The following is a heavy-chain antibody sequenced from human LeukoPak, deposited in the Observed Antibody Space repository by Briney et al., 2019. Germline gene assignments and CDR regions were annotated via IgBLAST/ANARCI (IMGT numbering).Heavy chain of an antibody. CDR2: IYYSGST. CDR1: GGSISSYY. Sequence: SETLSLTCTVSGGSISSYYWSWIRQPPGKGLEWIGYIYYSGSTNYNPSLKSRVTISVDTSKNHFSLKLSSVTAADTALYYCARGTGSQMAFDIWGQGTEVTVSS. V-gene: IGHV4-59*12. CDR3: ARGTGSQMAFDI. D-gene: IGHD1-26*01. J-gene: IGHJ3*02.